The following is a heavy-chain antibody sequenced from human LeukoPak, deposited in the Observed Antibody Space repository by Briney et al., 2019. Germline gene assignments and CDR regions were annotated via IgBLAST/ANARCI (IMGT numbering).Heavy chain of an antibody. V-gene: IGHV5-51*01. CDR3: ARLRDQRSWFDP. CDR2: IYPGYSDT. CDR1: GYSFTSYW. Sequence: GESLKISCKGSGYSFTSYWIGWVRQMPGKGLEWMGIIYPGYSDTRYSPSFQGQVTISADKPITHAYLQWSRLKASDTARYYCARLRDQRSWFDPWGQGTLVTVSS. J-gene: IGHJ5*02.